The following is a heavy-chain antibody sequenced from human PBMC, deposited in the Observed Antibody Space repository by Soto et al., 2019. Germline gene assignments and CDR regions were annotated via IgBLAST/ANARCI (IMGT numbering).Heavy chain of an antibody. V-gene: IGHV5-51*01. J-gene: IGHJ6*02. D-gene: IGHD6-13*01. CDR2: IYPGDSDT. CDR3: ARHTTTAAAGIHYYYGMDV. CDR1: GYSFTTYW. Sequence: GESLKISCKGSGYSFTTYWIAWVRQMPGKGLEWVGIIYPGDSDTRYSPSFEGHVTISVDKSISTAFLQWNSLKASDTAMYYCARHTTTAAAGIHYYYGMDVWGQGTTVTVSS.